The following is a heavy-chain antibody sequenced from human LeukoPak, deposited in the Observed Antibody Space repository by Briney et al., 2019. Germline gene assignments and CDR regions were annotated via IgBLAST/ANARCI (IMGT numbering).Heavy chain of an antibody. D-gene: IGHD2-15*01. CDR1: GFIFSSYG. Sequence: PGGSLRLSCAASGFIFSSYGMSWVRQAPGEGLEWISGITGSTYSTYYADSVRGRFAISRDNSKNTLYLQMNSLRAEDTAVYHCAKDQLNRFCSGGSCSITHDYWGQGTLVTVSS. V-gene: IGHV3-23*01. CDR2: ITGSTYST. CDR3: AKDQLNRFCSGGSCSITHDY. J-gene: IGHJ4*02.